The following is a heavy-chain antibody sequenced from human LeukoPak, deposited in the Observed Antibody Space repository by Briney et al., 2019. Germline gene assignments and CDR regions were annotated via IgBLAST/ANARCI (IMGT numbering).Heavy chain of an antibody. V-gene: IGHV3-23*01. Sequence: GGSLRLSCAASGFTFSSYAMSWVRQAPEKGLECISGFSGSGGSTYYADSVKGRFTISRDNSKNSLYLQMNSLRAEDTAVYYCARRVGYIGQDWGQGTLVTVSS. CDR1: GFTFSSYA. J-gene: IGHJ4*02. CDR3: ARRVGYIGQD. D-gene: IGHD5-24*01. CDR2: FSGSGGST.